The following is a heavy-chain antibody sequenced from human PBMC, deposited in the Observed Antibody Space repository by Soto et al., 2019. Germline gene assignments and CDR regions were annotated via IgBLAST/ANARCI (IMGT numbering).Heavy chain of an antibody. CDR2: ISYDGSNK. Sequence: EGALRHSCVASGFTFSSYAILWFRQAPGKGLEWVAVISYDGSNKYYADSVKGRFTISRDNSKNTLYLQMNSLRAGDTAVYFFAKEGPLPLDAFAICGRGTMVTVSS. J-gene: IGHJ3*02. CDR3: AKEGPLPLDAFAI. CDR1: GFTFSSYA. V-gene: IGHV3-30-3*01.